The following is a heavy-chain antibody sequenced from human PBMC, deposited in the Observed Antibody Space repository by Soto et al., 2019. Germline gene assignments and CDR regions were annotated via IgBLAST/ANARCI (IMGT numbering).Heavy chain of an antibody. CDR3: ARDYYYGSGNYYRADYYHYGMDV. J-gene: IGHJ6*02. V-gene: IGHV3-53*01. Sequence: GGSLRLSCTASGFTVTSYYMSWVRQAPGKGLEWVSLIYTGGNTNYADSVKGRFTISRDNSKNTLYLQMNSLRAEDTAVYYCARDYYYGSGNYYRADYYHYGMDVWGQGTTVTVSS. CDR1: GFTVTSYY. CDR2: IYTGGNT. D-gene: IGHD3-10*01.